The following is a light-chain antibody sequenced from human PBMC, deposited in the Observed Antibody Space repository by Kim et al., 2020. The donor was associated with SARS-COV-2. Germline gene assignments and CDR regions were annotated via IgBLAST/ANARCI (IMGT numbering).Light chain of an antibody. Sequence: SSELTQDPAVSVALGQTVRITCQGDSLRSYYASWYQQKPGQAPVLVIYGKNNRPSGIPDRFSGSSSGNTASLTITGAQAEEEADYYCNSRDSSGNHVAFG. V-gene: IGLV3-19*01. CDR3: NSRDSSGNHVA. CDR2: GKN. CDR1: SLRSYY. J-gene: IGLJ2*01.